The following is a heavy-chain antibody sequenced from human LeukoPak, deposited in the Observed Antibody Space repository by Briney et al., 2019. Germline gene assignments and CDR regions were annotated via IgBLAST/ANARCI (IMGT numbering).Heavy chain of an antibody. J-gene: IGHJ6*02. V-gene: IGHV3-15*04. CDR2: TVSEIDGGTT. CDR1: GFTFNYAW. D-gene: IGHD1-7*01. CDR3: TTDEDWNYARKDV. Sequence: GGSLRLSCAASGFTFNYAWMSWVRQVPGKGLEWVGQTVSEIDGGTTDYAAPVKGRFTISRDDSKSTLYLQMNSLEIEDTAVYYCTTDEDWNYARKDVWGQGATVIVSS.